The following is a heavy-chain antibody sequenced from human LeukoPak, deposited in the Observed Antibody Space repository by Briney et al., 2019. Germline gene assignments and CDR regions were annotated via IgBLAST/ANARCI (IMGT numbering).Heavy chain of an antibody. J-gene: IGHJ3*02. CDR2: TNPNSGNT. Sequence: ASVKVSCKASGYTFTSYDINWVRQATGQGLEWMGWTNPNSGNTGYAQKFQGRVTMTRNTSISTAYMELSSLRSEDTAVYYCARSIVVVPAADAFDIWGQGTMVTVSS. CDR1: GYTFTSYD. CDR3: ARSIVVVPAADAFDI. V-gene: IGHV1-8*01. D-gene: IGHD2-2*01.